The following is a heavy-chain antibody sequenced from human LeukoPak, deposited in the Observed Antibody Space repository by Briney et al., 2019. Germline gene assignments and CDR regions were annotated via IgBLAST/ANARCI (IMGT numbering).Heavy chain of an antibody. D-gene: IGHD3-10*01. CDR3: AREGGGGFGDAFDI. CDR1: GFTFSSYD. J-gene: IGHJ3*02. Sequence: GGSLRLSCAASGFTFSSYDMHWVRQATGKGLEWVSAIGTAGDTYYPGSVKGRFTISRENAKNSLYLQMNSLRAGDTAVYYCAREGGGGFGDAFDIWGQGTMVTVSS. V-gene: IGHV3-13*01. CDR2: IGTAGDT.